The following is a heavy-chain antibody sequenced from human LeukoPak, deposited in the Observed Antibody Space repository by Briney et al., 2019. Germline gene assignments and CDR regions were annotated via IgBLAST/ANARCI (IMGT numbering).Heavy chain of an antibody. CDR3: ARTTEAHSWRTRYYDYYMDV. CDR1: GGSISSYY. V-gene: IGHV4-59*01. J-gene: IGHJ6*03. CDR2: IYHSGST. D-gene: IGHD6-13*01. Sequence: SETLSLTCTVSGGSISSYYWSWIRQPPGKGLEWIGYIYHSGSTKYNPSLKSRVTISVDTSKNQFSLKLSSVTAADTAVYYCARTTEAHSWRTRYYDYYMDVWGKGTTVTVSS.